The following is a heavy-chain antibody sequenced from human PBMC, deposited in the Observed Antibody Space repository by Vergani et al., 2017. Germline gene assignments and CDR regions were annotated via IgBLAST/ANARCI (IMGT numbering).Heavy chain of an antibody. J-gene: IGHJ5*02. CDR2: INNSGST. D-gene: IGHD6-13*01. Sequence: QVQLQQWGAGLLKPSETLSLTCAVYGGSFSGYYWSWIRQPPGKGLEWIGEINNSGSTNYDPALKSRVTISVDTSKNHFSLKLSSVTAADTAVYYCAGVGHAGYSSSRSNRSWFDPWGQGTLVTVSS. CDR1: GGSFSGYY. V-gene: IGHV4-34*01. CDR3: AGVGHAGYSSSRSNRSWFDP.